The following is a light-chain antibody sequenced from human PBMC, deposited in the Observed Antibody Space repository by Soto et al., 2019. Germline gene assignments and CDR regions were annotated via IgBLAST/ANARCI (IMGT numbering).Light chain of an antibody. J-gene: IGLJ3*02. CDR2: HND. Sequence: QSVLTQPPSVSAAPGQTVTISCSGSSFNIGNNYVSWFQQLPGAAPKLLIYHNDKRPSGIPDRFSGSKSGTSATLGITGLQTGDEADYYCGTWDSSMSAAGGVFGGGTKLTVL. V-gene: IGLV1-51*01. CDR1: SFNIGNNY. CDR3: GTWDSSMSAAGGV.